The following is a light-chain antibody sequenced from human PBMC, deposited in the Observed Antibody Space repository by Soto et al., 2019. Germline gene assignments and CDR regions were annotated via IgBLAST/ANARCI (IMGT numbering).Light chain of an antibody. J-gene: IGKJ1*01. CDR3: QQYGGSPRT. CDR1: QSITNNY. CDR2: GAS. V-gene: IGKV3-20*01. Sequence: EIVLTQSPGTPSLSPGERATLSCRASQSITNNYLAWYQQKPGQAPRLLIYGASSRATSIPDRFRGSGSGTDFALTISRLEPEDFAVYYCQQYGGSPRTFGQGTKVDIK.